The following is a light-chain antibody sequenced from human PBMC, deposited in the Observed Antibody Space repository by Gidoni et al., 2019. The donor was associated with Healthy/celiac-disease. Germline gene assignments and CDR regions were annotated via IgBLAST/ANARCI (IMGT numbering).Light chain of an antibody. CDR3: QQSYSTPYT. V-gene: IGKV1-39*01. J-gene: IGKJ2*01. CDR1: QSISSY. CDR2: AAS. Sequence: IXMTQSPSSLSASVEDRVTITCRASQSISSYLNWYQQKPGKAPKLLIYAASSLQSGVPSRFSGSGSGTDFTLTISSLQPEDFATYYCQQSYSTPYTFGQGTKLEIK.